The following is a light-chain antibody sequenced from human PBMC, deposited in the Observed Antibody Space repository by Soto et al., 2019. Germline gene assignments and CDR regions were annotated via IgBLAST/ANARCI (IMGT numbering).Light chain of an antibody. V-gene: IGKV3-11*01. CDR3: QQRSNWPPRIT. J-gene: IGKJ3*01. CDR2: DAS. Sequence: EIVVTQSPATLSVSPGEGATLSCRASQSVSSYLAWYQQKPGQAPRLLIYDASNRATGIPARFSGSGSGTDFTLTFRSLEPEDFAVYYCQQRSNWPPRITFGPGTKVDIK. CDR1: QSVSSY.